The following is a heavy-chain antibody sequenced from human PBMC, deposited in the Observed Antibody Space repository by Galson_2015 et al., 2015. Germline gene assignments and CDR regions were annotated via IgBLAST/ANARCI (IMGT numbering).Heavy chain of an antibody. CDR3: ARSHSITIFGVVMTTDAFDI. V-gene: IGHV3-53*01. J-gene: IGHJ3*02. D-gene: IGHD3-3*01. CDR2: IYSGGST. Sequence: SLRLSCAASGFTVSSNYMSWVRQAPGKGLEWVSVIYSGGSTYYADSVKGRFTISRDNSKNTLYLQMNSLRAEDTAVYYCARSHSITIFGVVMTTDAFDIWGQGTMVTVSS. CDR1: GFTVSSNY.